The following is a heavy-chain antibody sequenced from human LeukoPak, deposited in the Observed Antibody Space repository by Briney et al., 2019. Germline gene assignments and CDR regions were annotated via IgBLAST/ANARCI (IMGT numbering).Heavy chain of an antibody. CDR1: GYTFTGYY. V-gene: IGHV1-2*02. J-gene: IGHJ4*02. CDR2: INPNSGGT. Sequence: ASVKVSCKASGYTFTGYYMHWVRQAPGQGLEWMEWINPNSGGTNYAQKFQGRVTMTRDTSISTAYMELSRLRSGDTAVYYCAREDILTGYYPDYWGQGNLVTVSS. D-gene: IGHD3-9*01. CDR3: AREDILTGYYPDY.